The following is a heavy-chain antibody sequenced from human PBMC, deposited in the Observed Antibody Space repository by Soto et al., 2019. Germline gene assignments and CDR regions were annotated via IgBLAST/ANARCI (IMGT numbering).Heavy chain of an antibody. V-gene: IGHV3-23*01. J-gene: IGHJ4*02. CDR1: GFTFSSYA. Sequence: GGSLRLSCAASGFTFSSYAMSWVRQAPGKGLEWVSAISGSGGSTYYADSVKGRFTISRDNSKNTLYLQMNSLRAEDTAVYYCAKVGWELPEPYYFDYWGQGTLVTVSS. D-gene: IGHD1-26*01. CDR3: AKVGWELPEPYYFDY. CDR2: ISGSGGST.